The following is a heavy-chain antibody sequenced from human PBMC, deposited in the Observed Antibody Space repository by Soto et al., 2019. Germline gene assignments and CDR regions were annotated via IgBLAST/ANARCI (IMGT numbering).Heavy chain of an antibody. J-gene: IGHJ4*02. Sequence: QVQLVESGGGVVQPGRSLRLSCAASGFTFSSDAMHWVRQAPGKGLEWVAVISYDGSNKYYADSVKGRFTISRDNSKNTPYLQMNSLRAEDTAVYYCAREGGGMVRGVPHYYFDYWGQGTLVTVSS. CDR2: ISYDGSNK. CDR3: AREGGGMVRGVPHYYFDY. V-gene: IGHV3-30-3*01. CDR1: GFTFSSDA. D-gene: IGHD3-10*01.